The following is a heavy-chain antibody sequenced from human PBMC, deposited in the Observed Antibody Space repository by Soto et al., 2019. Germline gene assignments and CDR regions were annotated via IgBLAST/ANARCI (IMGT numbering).Heavy chain of an antibody. D-gene: IGHD3-3*01. Sequence: EVQLLESGGGLVQPGGSLRLSCAASGFTFSSYAMSWVRQAPGKGLEWVSAISGSGGSTYHADSVKGRFTISRDNSKNTLYLQMNSLRAEDTAVYYCAKMFGGYYLVSWFDPWGQGTLVTVSS. CDR2: ISGSGGST. CDR1: GFTFSSYA. J-gene: IGHJ5*02. V-gene: IGHV3-23*01. CDR3: AKMFGGYYLVSWFDP.